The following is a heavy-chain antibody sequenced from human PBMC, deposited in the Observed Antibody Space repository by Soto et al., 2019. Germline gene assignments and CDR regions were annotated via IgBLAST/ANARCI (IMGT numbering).Heavy chain of an antibody. CDR3: ARDGSGH. CDR2: ISYDGSNK. V-gene: IGHV3-30-3*01. Sequence: GFTFSSYAMHWVRQAPGKGLEWVAVISYDGSNKYYADSVKGRFTISRDNSKNTLYLQMNSLRPEDTAVYYCARDGSGHWGQGTLVTVSS. J-gene: IGHJ4*02. CDR1: GFTFSSYA.